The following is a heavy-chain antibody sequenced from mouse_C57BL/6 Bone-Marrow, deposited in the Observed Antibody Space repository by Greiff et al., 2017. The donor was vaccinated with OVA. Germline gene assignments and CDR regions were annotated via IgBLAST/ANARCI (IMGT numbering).Heavy chain of an antibody. CDR1: GYTFTSYW. J-gene: IGHJ2*01. D-gene: IGHD2-1*01. V-gene: IGHV1-53*01. CDR2: INPSNGGT. Sequence: VKLQESGTELVKPGASVKLSCKASGYTFTSYWMHWVQQRPGQGLEWIGNINPSNGGTNYNEKFKSKATLTVDKSSSTAYMQLSSLTSEDSAVYYCASSAIYYGNSYFDYWGQGTTLTVSS. CDR3: ASSAIYYGNSYFDY.